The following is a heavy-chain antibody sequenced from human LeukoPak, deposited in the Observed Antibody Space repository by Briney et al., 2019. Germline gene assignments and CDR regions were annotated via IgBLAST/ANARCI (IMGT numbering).Heavy chain of an antibody. CDR1: GFTFSSYA. J-gene: IGHJ3*02. V-gene: IGHV3-30-3*01. D-gene: IGHD3-9*01. CDR2: ISYDGSNK. CDR3: ARASSKQLAGYLPDGFDI. Sequence: GGSLRLSCAASGFTFSSYAMHWVRQAPGKGLEWVAVISYDGSNKYYADSVKGRFTISRDNAKNSLSLQMNSLRADDAAVYYCARASSKQLAGYLPDGFDIWGQGTMVTVS.